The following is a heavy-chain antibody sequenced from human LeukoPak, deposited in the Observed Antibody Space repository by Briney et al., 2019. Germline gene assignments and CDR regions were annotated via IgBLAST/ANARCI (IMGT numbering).Heavy chain of an antibody. J-gene: IGHJ6*03. CDR1: GYTFTSYY. CDR3: ARYLLVRNNYYYYYMDV. V-gene: IGHV1-69*13. D-gene: IGHD3-10*01. Sequence: ASVKVSCKASGYTFTSYYMHWVRQAPGQGLEWMGGIIPIFGTANYAQKFQGRVTITADESTSTAYMELSSLRSDDTAVYYCARYLLVRNNYYYYYMDVWGKGTTVTISS. CDR2: IIPIFGTA.